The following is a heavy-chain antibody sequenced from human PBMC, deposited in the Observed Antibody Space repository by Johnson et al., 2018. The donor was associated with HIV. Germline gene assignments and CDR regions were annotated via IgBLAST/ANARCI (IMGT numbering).Heavy chain of an antibody. CDR3: AKVDDYGDWGGAFDI. D-gene: IGHD4-17*01. Sequence: QVQLVESGGGLIQPGGSLRLSCAASGFTFSSYGMHWVRQAPGKGLEWVAFIRYDGSNKYYADSVKGRFTISRDNSKNTLYLQMNNLRAEDTAMYYCAKVDDYGDWGGAFDIWGQGTMVTVSS. J-gene: IGHJ3*02. V-gene: IGHV3-30*02. CDR1: GFTFSSYG. CDR2: IRYDGSNK.